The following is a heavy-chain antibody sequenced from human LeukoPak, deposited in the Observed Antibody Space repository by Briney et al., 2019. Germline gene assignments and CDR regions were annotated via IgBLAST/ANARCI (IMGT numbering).Heavy chain of an antibody. CDR3: AKALSLAAAGPSRDEYFQH. J-gene: IGHJ1*01. V-gene: IGHV3-23*01. CDR1: GFTFSSYA. D-gene: IGHD6-13*01. Sequence: GGSLRLSCAASGFTFSSYAMSCVRQAPGKGLEWVSAISGSGGSTYYADSVKGRFTISRDNSKNTLYLQMNSLRAEDTAVYYCAKALSLAAAGPSRDEYFQHWGQGTLVTVSS. CDR2: ISGSGGST.